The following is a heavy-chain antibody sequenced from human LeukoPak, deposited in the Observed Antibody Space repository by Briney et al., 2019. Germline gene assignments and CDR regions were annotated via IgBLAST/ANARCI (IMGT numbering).Heavy chain of an antibody. CDR2: ISSSSSTI. Sequence: GGSLRLSCAASGFTFSSYSMNWVRQAPGKGLEWVSYISSSSSTIYYADSVKGRFTISRDNAKNSLYLQMNSLRAEDTAVYYCARRYCSGTSCPNLSRSYYMDVWGKGTTVTVSS. V-gene: IGHV3-48*01. CDR1: GFTFSSYS. J-gene: IGHJ6*03. D-gene: IGHD2-2*01. CDR3: ARRYCSGTSCPNLSRSYYMDV.